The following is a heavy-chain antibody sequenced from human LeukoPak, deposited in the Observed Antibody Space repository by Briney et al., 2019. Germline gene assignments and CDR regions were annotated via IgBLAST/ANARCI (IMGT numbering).Heavy chain of an antibody. Sequence: SETLSLTCTVSGYSISSGFHWGWIRQPPGKGLEWIGSKYHTGSTYYNPSLKSRVTISVDTSKNQFSLKLSSVTAADKAVYYCARTTYYDFWSGYYTGIFFSQPYHYYYMDVWGKGTTVTVSS. V-gene: IGHV4-38-2*02. CDR3: ARTTYYDFWSGYYTGIFFSQPYHYYYMDV. CDR2: KYHTGST. J-gene: IGHJ6*03. D-gene: IGHD3-3*01. CDR1: GYSISSGFH.